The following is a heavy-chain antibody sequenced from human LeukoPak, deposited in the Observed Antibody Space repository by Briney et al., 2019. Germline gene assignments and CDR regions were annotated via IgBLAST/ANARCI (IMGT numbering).Heavy chain of an antibody. Sequence: PGGSLRLSCAASGFTFSSYWMHWVRQAPGKGLVWVSRINSDGSSTSYADSVKGRFTISRDNAKNTLYLQMNSLRAEDTAVYYCARGYDILTGYYRNFDYWGQGTLVTVSS. D-gene: IGHD3-9*01. CDR3: ARGYDILTGYYRNFDY. J-gene: IGHJ4*02. V-gene: IGHV3-74*01. CDR1: GFTFSSYW. CDR2: INSDGSST.